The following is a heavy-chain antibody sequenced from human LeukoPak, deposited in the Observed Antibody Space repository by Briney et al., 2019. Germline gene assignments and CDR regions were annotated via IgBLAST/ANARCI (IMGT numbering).Heavy chain of an antibody. J-gene: IGHJ4*02. Sequence: GASVKVSCKASGYTFTGYYMHWVRQAPGQGLEWMGWINPNSGGTNYAQKFQGRVTMTRDTSISTAYMELSRLRSDDTAVCYCARDHSSGYYPFDYWGQGTLVTVSS. CDR2: INPNSGGT. CDR3: ARDHSSGYYPFDY. D-gene: IGHD3-22*01. CDR1: GYTFTGYY. V-gene: IGHV1-2*02.